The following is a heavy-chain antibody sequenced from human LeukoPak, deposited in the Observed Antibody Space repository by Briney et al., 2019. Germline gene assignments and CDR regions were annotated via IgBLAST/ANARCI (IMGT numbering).Heavy chain of an antibody. CDR2: INHSGST. J-gene: IGHJ4*02. V-gene: IGHV4-34*01. Sequence: SETLSLTCAVYGGSFSGYYWSWIRQPPGKGLEWIGEINHSGSTNYNPSLKSRVTISVDTSKNQFSLKLSSVTAADMAVYYCASNHEDWSYDYWGQGTLVTVSS. D-gene: IGHD1-7*01. CDR1: GGSFSGYY. CDR3: ASNHEDWSYDY.